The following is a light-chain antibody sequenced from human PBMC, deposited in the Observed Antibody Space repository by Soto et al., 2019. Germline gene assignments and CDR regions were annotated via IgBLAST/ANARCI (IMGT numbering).Light chain of an antibody. J-gene: IGLJ7*01. CDR3: DSYTSSRAYV. V-gene: IGLV2-14*01. CDR2: EVS. CDR1: SSDVGGYNY. Sequence: QSALTQPASVSGSPGQSITISCTGTSSDVGGYNYVSWYQXQAGKAPKLIIHEVSNRPSGVSNRFSGSKSGNTASLTISGLQAEDEADYYCDSYTSSRAYVFGIGTQLTVL.